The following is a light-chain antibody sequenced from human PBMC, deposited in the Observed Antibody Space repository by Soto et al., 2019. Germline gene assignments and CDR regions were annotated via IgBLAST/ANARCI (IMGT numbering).Light chain of an antibody. CDR1: SSDVGGYNY. CDR2: EVS. V-gene: IGLV2-14*01. CDR3: SSYTSSSTVWV. J-gene: IGLJ3*02. Sequence: QSALTQPASVSGSPGQSITISCTGTSSDVGGYNYVSWYQQHPGKAPKLTIYEVSNRPSGVSNRFSGSKSGNTASLTISGLQAEDEADYYCSSYTSSSTVWVFGGGTKLTVL.